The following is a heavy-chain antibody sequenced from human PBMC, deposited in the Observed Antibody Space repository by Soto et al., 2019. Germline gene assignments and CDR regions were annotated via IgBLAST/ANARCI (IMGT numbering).Heavy chain of an antibody. CDR2: IGPESGAT. CDR3: GRGRSGQIVIFY. J-gene: IGHJ4*02. D-gene: IGHD1-26*01. CDR1: GYTFTGHY. Sequence: ASVKVSCKASGYTFTGHYIHWVRQAPEQGPEWMGEIGPESGATRYAQRFQGRVTMTRDMSITTVYMELNNLSPEDTAVYYCGRGRSGQIVIFYWGQGNPVPVSS. V-gene: IGHV1-2*02.